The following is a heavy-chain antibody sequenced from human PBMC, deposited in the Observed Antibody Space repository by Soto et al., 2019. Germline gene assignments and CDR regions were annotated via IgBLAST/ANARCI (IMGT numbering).Heavy chain of an antibody. J-gene: IGHJ5*02. CDR3: ARRYLPTPVVRTNWFDP. CDR2: IIPIFGTA. Sequence: ASVRVSCKASGGTFSSCAISWVRQAPGHGLEWMGGIIPIFGTANYAQKLQGRVTITADESTSTAYMELSSLRSEDTAAYSCARRYLPTPVVRTNWFDPWGQGTLVTFSS. D-gene: IGHD2-15*01. V-gene: IGHV1-69*13. CDR1: GGTFSSCA.